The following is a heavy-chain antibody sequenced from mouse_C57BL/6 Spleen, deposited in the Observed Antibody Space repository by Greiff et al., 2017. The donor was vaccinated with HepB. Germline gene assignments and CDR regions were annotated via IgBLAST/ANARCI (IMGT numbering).Heavy chain of an antibody. CDR3: ARRGDGYYVEFAY. CDR2: ILPGSGST. CDR1: GYTFTGYW. J-gene: IGHJ3*01. V-gene: IGHV1-9*01. Sequence: QVQLQQSGAELMKPGASVKLSCKATGYTFTGYWIEWVKQRPGHGLEWIGEILPGSGSTNYNEKFKGKATFTADTSSNTAYMQLSSLTTEDSAIYYCARRGDGYYVEFAYWGQGTLVTVSA. D-gene: IGHD2-3*01.